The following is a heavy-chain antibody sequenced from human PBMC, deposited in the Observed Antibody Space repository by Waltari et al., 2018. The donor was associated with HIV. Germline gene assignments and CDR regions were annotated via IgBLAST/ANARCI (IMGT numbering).Heavy chain of an antibody. CDR3: ARKYSSSWGAPFDY. D-gene: IGHD6-13*01. Sequence: QVQLVESGVGVVQPGRSLRLSCATSGFTLSSYGMHWVRQAPGKGLEWVTVIWYDGSKKYYADSVKGRFTISRDNSKNTLYLQMNSLRIEDTAVYYCARKYSSSWGAPFDYWGQGTLVTVSS. V-gene: IGHV3-33*01. CDR2: IWYDGSKK. CDR1: GFTLSSYG. J-gene: IGHJ4*02.